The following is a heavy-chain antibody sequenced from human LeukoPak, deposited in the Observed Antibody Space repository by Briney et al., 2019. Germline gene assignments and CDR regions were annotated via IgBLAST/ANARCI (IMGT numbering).Heavy chain of an antibody. CDR1: GLTFKKYA. Sequence: GGSLRLLCAASGLTFKKYAMAWVRQSPGKGLEWVSTISDTGGSTYYADSVKGRYTISTDNSKNTVYLQMNSLRAEDTAIYYCAKSYYDSSGFEYWGQGTLVTVSS. J-gene: IGHJ4*02. V-gene: IGHV3-23*01. CDR2: ISDTGGST. CDR3: AKSYYDSSGFEY. D-gene: IGHD3-22*01.